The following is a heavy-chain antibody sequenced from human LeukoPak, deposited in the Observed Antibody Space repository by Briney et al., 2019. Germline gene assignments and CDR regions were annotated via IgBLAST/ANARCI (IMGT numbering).Heavy chain of an antibody. D-gene: IGHD3-22*01. CDR2: ISSSGSTI. J-gene: IGHJ3*02. CDR1: GFTFSDYY. V-gene: IGHV3-11*04. Sequence: GGSLRLSCAASGFTFSDYYMSWIRQAPGKGLEWVSYISSSGSTIYYADSVKGRFTISRDNAKNSLYPQMNSLRAEDTAVYYCARGKYYYDSSGRATHAFDIWGQGTMVTVSS. CDR3: ARGKYYYDSSGRATHAFDI.